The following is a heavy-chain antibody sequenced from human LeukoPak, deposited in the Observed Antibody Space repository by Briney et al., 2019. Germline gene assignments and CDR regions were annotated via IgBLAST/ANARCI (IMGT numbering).Heavy chain of an antibody. Sequence: ASVRVSCKASGYTFTNYYIHWVRQAPGQGLEWMGWINSNRGGTNYAQKFQGRVTMTRDTSISTAYMELRSVRSDDTAVYYCARDHGDDTFDIWGPGTMVTVSS. J-gene: IGHJ3*02. D-gene: IGHD3-3*01. CDR3: ARDHGDDTFDI. CDR2: INSNRGGT. V-gene: IGHV1-2*02. CDR1: GYTFTNYY.